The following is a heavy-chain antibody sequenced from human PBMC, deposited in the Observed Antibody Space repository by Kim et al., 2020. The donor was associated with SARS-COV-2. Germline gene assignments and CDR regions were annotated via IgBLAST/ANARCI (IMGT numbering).Heavy chain of an antibody. Sequence: SETLSLTCAVYGGSFSGYYWSWIRQPPGKGLEWIGEINHSGSTNYNPSLKSRVTISVDTSKNQFSLKLSSVTAADTAVYYCARRGYYSHRPLDYWGQGTLVTVSS. D-gene: IGHD2-15*01. CDR1: GGSFSGYY. J-gene: IGHJ4*02. V-gene: IGHV4-34*01. CDR2: INHSGST. CDR3: ARRGYYSHRPLDY.